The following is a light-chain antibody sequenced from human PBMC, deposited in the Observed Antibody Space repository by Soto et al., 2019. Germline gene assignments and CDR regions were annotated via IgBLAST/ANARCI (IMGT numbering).Light chain of an antibody. Sequence: DIQMTQSPSSLSASVGDRVTITCRASQSISSYLNWYQQKPEKAPKLLIYAASSLQSGVPSRFSGSGSGTDFTLTISSLQPEDFATYYCQQSYSTPGTFGQGTKVEIK. CDR2: AAS. CDR1: QSISSY. V-gene: IGKV1-39*01. CDR3: QQSYSTPGT. J-gene: IGKJ1*01.